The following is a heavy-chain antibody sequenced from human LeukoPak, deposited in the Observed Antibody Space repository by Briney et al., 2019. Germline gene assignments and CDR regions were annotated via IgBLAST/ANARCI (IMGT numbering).Heavy chain of an antibody. CDR3: ARDPALAWIQLWSYFDY. V-gene: IGHV3-30*04. Sequence: GRSLRLSCAASGFTFSSYAMHWVRQAPGKGLEWVAVISYDGSNKYYADSVKGRFTISSDNSKNTLYLQMNSLRAEDTAVYYCARDPALAWIQLWSYFDYWGQGTLVTVSS. J-gene: IGHJ4*02. CDR1: GFTFSSYA. D-gene: IGHD5-18*01. CDR2: ISYDGSNK.